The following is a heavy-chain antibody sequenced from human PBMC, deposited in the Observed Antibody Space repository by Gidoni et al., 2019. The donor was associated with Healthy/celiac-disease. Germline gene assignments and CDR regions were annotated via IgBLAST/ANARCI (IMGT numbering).Heavy chain of an antibody. CDR3: ARDRFNVDIVATDY. CDR1: GFTFSSYS. V-gene: IGHV3-21*01. D-gene: IGHD5-12*01. CDR2: ISSSSSYI. J-gene: IGHJ4*02. Sequence: EVQLVESGGGLVKPGGSLRPSGAASGFTFSSYSMNWVRQAPGKGLEWVSSISSSSSYIYYADSVKGRFTISRDNAKNSLYLQMNNLRAEDTAVYYCARDRFNVDIVATDYWGQGTLVTVSS.